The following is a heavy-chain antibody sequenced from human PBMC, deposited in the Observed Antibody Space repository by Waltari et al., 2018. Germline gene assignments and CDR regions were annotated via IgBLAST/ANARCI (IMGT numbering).Heavy chain of an antibody. V-gene: IGHV3-21*01. J-gene: IGHJ4*02. CDR2: ISSSSSYI. Sequence: EVQLVESGGGLVKPGGSLRLSGAASGFTFSSYSMNWVRQAPGKGLEWVSSISSSSSYIYYADSVKGRFTVSRDNAKNSLYLQMNSLRAEDTAVYYCAINYYDSSGSTPFDYWGQGTLVTVSS. D-gene: IGHD3-22*01. CDR1: GFTFSSYS. CDR3: AINYYDSSGSTPFDY.